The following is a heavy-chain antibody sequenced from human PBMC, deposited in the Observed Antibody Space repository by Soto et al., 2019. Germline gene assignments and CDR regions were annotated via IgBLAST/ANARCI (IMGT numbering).Heavy chain of an antibody. D-gene: IGHD3-9*01. J-gene: IGHJ4*02. CDR3: ARGRLPRILNY. CDR2: INHSGST. Sequence: PSETLSLTCAVYGGSFSGYYWSWIRQPPGKGLEWIGEINHSGSTNYNPSLKSRVTIPVDTSKNQFSLKLSSVTAADTAVYYCARGRLPRILNYWGQGTLVTVSS. CDR1: GGSFSGYY. V-gene: IGHV4-34*01.